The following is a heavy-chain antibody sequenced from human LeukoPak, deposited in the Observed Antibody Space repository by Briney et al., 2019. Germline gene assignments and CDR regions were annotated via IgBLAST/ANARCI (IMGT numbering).Heavy chain of an antibody. CDR3: ARDRASGLWFGEYYFDY. D-gene: IGHD3-10*01. CDR2: IDTDGSSTST. V-gene: IGHV3-74*01. J-gene: IGHJ4*02. Sequence: GGSLRLSCAASGFTFSSYWMHWVRQAPGKGLVWVSRIDTDGSSTSTTYADSVKGRFTISRDNSKNTLYLQMNSLRAEDTAVYYCARDRASGLWFGEYYFDYWGQGTLVTVSS. CDR1: GFTFSSYW.